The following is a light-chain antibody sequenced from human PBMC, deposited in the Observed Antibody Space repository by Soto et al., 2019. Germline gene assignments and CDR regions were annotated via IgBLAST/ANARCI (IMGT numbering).Light chain of an antibody. Sequence: QAVLTSPASLSGSPGQTLTISCTVTSSDIGAYDYVSWFQQHPGKAPKLMISEVNNRPSGVSNRFSGSKSGNTAYLTISGLQVEDEAEYFCFSSTTTSTQVFGTGTKVTVL. V-gene: IGLV2-14*01. CDR2: EVN. CDR1: SSDIGAYDY. J-gene: IGLJ1*01. CDR3: FSSTTTSTQV.